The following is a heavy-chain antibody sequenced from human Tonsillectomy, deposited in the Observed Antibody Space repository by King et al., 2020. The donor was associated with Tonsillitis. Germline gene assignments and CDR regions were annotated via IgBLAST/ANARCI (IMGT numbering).Heavy chain of an antibody. J-gene: IGHJ4*02. CDR3: TAYDYGDNVVDY. V-gene: IGHV3-30*04. Sequence: VQLVESGGGVVQPGKSLRLSCAASRFTFSTYTMHWVRQAPGKGLEWVAVISYDGSNKYYADSVKGRFTISRDNSKITVSLEMNSPRAADTAVYYCTAYDYGDNVVDYWGQGTLVTVSS. CDR2: ISYDGSNK. D-gene: IGHD4-17*01. CDR1: RFTFSTYT.